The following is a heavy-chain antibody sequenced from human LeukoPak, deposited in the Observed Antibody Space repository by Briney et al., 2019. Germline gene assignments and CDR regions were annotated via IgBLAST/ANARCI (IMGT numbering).Heavy chain of an antibody. V-gene: IGHV4-59*01. Sequence: SETLSLTCTVSGGSISSYYWSWVRQPPGKGLEWIGYIYYSGSTNYNPSLKSRVTISVDTSKNQFSLKLSSVTAADTAVYYCAREGYYGSGSYYDYWGQGTLVTVSS. CDR1: GGSISSYY. D-gene: IGHD3-10*01. CDR3: AREGYYGSGSYYDY. CDR2: IYYSGST. J-gene: IGHJ4*02.